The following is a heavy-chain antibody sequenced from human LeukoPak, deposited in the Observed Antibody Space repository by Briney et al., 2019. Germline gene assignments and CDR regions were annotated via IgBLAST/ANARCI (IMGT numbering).Heavy chain of an antibody. CDR2: ISAYNGNT. CDR1: GYTLTSYG. J-gene: IGHJ6*03. D-gene: IGHD2-21*01. Sequence: ASVKVSCKASGYTLTSYGISWVRQAPGQGLEWMGWISAYNGNTNYAQKLQGRVTMTTDTSTSTAYMELRSLRSDDTAVYYCARDARVIRRIPMDVWGKGTTVTVSS. CDR3: ARDARVIRRIPMDV. V-gene: IGHV1-18*01.